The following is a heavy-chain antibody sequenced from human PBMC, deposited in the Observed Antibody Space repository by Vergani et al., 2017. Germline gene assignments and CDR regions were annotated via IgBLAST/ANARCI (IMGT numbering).Heavy chain of an antibody. CDR2: ISGSGGST. V-gene: IGHV3-23*01. CDR3: AKDRYYDSSGYYPMLWGQGFDY. J-gene: IGHJ4*02. D-gene: IGHD3-22*01. Sequence: EVQLLESGGGLVQPGGSLRLSCAASGFTFSSYAMSWVRQAPGKGLEWVSAISGSGGSTYYADSAKGRFTISRDNSKNTLYMQMNSLRAEDTAVYYCAKDRYYDSSGYYPMLWGQGFDYWGQGTLVTVSS. CDR1: GFTFSSYA.